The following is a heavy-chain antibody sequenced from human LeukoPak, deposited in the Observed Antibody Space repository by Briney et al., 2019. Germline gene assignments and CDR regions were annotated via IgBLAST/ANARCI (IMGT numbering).Heavy chain of an antibody. D-gene: IGHD5-18*01. J-gene: IGHJ4*02. CDR3: ARGVWGTAMAVDY. V-gene: IGHV4-34*01. CDR1: GGSFSGYY. Sequence: NPSETLSLTCAVYGGSFSGYYWSWIRQPPGKGLEWIGEINHSGSTNYNPSLKSRVTISVDTSKNQFSLKLSSVTAADTAVYYCARGVWGTAMAVDYWGQGTLVTVSS. CDR2: INHSGST.